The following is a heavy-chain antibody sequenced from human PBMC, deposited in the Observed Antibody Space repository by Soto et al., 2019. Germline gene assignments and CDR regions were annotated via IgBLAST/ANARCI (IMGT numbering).Heavy chain of an antibody. CDR1: GGSISSYY. Sequence: PSETLSLTCTVSGGSISSYYWSWIRQPPGKGLEWIGYIYYTGTTNYNPSLKSRVTISVDTSKNQFSLKLSSVTAADTAVYYCARDLSREYGMDVWGQGTTVTVSS. J-gene: IGHJ6*02. CDR2: IYYTGTT. CDR3: ARDLSREYGMDV. D-gene: IGHD6-13*01. V-gene: IGHV4-59*01.